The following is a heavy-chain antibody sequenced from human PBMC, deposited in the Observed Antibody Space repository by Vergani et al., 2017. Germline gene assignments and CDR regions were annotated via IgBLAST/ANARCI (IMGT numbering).Heavy chain of an antibody. CDR2: IYHSGST. J-gene: IGHJ3*02. CDR3: ASGDSGYDSDAFDI. D-gene: IGHD5-12*01. V-gene: IGHV4-30-2*01. Sequence: QLQLQESGSGLVKPSQTLSLTCAVSGGSISSGGYSWSWIRQPPGKGLEWIGYIYHSGSTYYNPSLKSRVTISVDTSKNQFSLKLSSVTAADTAVYYCASGDSGYDSDAFDIWGQGTMVTVSS. CDR1: GGSISSGGYS.